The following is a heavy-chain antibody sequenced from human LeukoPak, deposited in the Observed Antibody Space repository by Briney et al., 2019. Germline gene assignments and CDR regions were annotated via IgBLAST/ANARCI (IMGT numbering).Heavy chain of an antibody. Sequence: PGGSLRLSCAASGFTFDDYAMHWVRQAPGKGLEWVSLISGDGGSTYYADSVKGRFTISRDNSENSLYLQMNSLRTEDTALYYCAFLGGFDYWGQGTLVTVSS. CDR3: AFLGGFDY. J-gene: IGHJ4*02. CDR2: ISGDGGST. V-gene: IGHV3-43*02. D-gene: IGHD3-10*01. CDR1: GFTFDDYA.